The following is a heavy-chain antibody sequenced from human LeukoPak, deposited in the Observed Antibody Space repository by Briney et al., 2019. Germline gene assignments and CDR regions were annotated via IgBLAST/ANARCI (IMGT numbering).Heavy chain of an antibody. V-gene: IGHV3-23*01. J-gene: IGHJ4*02. CDR2: ISGSGGST. Sequence: GGSLRLSCEASGFTVSSNYMSWVRQAPGKGLEWVSVISGSGGSTYYADSVKGRFTISRDNSKNTLYLQMNSLRAEGTAVYYCAKVPYAPSITMVRGVIGSYFDYWGQGTLVTVSS. CDR1: GFTVSSNY. CDR3: AKVPYAPSITMVRGVIGSYFDY. D-gene: IGHD3-10*01.